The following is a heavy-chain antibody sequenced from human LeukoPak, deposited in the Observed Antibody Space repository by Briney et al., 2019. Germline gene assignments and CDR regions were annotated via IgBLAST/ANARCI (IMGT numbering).Heavy chain of an antibody. CDR1: GFTFSDYS. V-gene: IGHV4-59*01. CDR2: IHYSGST. J-gene: IGHJ6*03. D-gene: IGHD5-12*01. Sequence: GSLRLSCAASGFTFSDYSVNWVRQAPGKGLEWIGFIHYSGSTHYNPSLKSRVTISVDTSKNQVSLKLRSATAADTAVYYCARTTEGYAGGPGFSYYYYMDVWGKGTTVTISS. CDR3: ARTTEGYAGGPGFSYYYYMDV.